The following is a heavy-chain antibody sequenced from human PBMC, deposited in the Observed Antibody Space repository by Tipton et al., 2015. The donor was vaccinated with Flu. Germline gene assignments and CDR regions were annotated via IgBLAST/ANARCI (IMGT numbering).Heavy chain of an antibody. J-gene: IGHJ3*02. CDR2: VYYTGGT. CDR1: GGSIGVTTYY. Sequence: TLSLTCTVSGGSIGVTTYYWGRIRQPPGKGLEYIGSVYYTGGTYFNPSLKSRVTVSIDTSKKQFSLKLNSVTAADTAVYYCARLSLSFNAFDIWGQGTTVIVSS. D-gene: IGHD2/OR15-2a*01. V-gene: IGHV4-39*07. CDR3: ARLSLSFNAFDI.